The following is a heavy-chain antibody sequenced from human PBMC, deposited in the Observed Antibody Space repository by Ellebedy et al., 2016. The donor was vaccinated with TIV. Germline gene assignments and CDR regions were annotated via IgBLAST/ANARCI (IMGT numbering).Heavy chain of an antibody. V-gene: IGHV3-7*02. CDR1: GFTFSTYW. Sequence: PGGSLRLSCAASGFTFSTYWMSWVRQAPGKGLEWVANIKYDGSEKYYVNSVKGRFTISRDNAKNSLYLHMDSLRAEDTAIYYCARWYDDSWTGYYTWGQGTLVTVSS. CDR3: ARWYDDSWTGYYT. D-gene: IGHD3-3*01. CDR2: IKYDGSEK. J-gene: IGHJ5*02.